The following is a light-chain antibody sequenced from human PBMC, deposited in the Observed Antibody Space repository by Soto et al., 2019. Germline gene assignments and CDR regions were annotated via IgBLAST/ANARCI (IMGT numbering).Light chain of an antibody. CDR3: SSYTTSNTRQIV. J-gene: IGLJ1*01. CDR1: SSDVGGYNY. Sequence: QSVLTQPASVSGSPGQSITISCTGTSSDVGGYNYVSWYQHHPGKAPKLIIYDVTNRPSGVSNPFSGSKSCNTASLTISGLHPEDEADYYCSSYTTSNTRQIVFGTGTKLTVL. CDR2: DVT. V-gene: IGLV2-14*03.